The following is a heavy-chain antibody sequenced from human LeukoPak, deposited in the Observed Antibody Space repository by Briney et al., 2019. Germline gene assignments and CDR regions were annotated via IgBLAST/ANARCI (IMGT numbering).Heavy chain of an antibody. CDR2: IYYSGST. CDR3: ARLDGDGFDPRIYYYYYYMDV. D-gene: IGHD5-24*01. V-gene: IGHV4-39*01. Sequence: SETLSLTCSVSGGSISSSRYYWGWIRQPPEKGLEWIGNIYYSGSTYYNPSLKSRVTISVDTSKNQFSLKLSSVTAADTAVYHCARLDGDGFDPRIYYYYYYMDVWGKGTTVTVSS. CDR1: GGSISSSRYY. J-gene: IGHJ6*03.